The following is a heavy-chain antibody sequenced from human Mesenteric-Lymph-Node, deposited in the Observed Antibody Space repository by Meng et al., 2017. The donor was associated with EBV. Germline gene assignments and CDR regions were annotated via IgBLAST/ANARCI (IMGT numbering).Heavy chain of an antibody. J-gene: IGHJ4*02. CDR2: TYHSGSS. V-gene: IGHV4-4*02. CDR3: ARGLGGSGKYHFDF. Sequence: GQVQEVGPGLGKPSGTLACTWAGSGGSIDESHWWSWVRQPPGKGLEWIGETYHSGSSNYSPSLKSRVSMSVDNSKNQFSLTLHSVTAADTAVYYCARGLGGSGKYHFDFWGPGILVTVSS. D-gene: IGHD3-10*01. CDR1: GGSIDESHW.